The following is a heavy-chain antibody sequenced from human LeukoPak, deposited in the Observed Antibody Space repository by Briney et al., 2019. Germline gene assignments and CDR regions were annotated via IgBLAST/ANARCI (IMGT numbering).Heavy chain of an antibody. V-gene: IGHV3-30*04. J-gene: IGHJ4*02. CDR1: GFTFSSYA. CDR3: ARERGLQQSYFDY. D-gene: IGHD4-11*01. Sequence: GRSLRLSCAASGFTFSSYAMYWVRQAPGKGLEWVAVISYDGSDKFYADSVKGRFTISRDNAKSSLYLQMNSLRADDTAVYYCARERGLQQSYFDYWGQGALVTVSS. CDR2: ISYDGSDK.